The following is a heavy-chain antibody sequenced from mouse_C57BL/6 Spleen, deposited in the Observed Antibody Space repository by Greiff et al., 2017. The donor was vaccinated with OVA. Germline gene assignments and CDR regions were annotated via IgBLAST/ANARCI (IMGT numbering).Heavy chain of an antibody. Sequence: EVQGVESGGGLVKPGGSLKLSCAASGFTFSDYGMHWVRQAPEKGLAWVAYISSGSSTIYYADTVKGRFTISRDNAKNTLFLQMTSLSSEDAAVYYCARTPYGSRRGWYFDVWGTGTTVTVSS. V-gene: IGHV5-17*01. D-gene: IGHD1-1*01. J-gene: IGHJ1*03. CDR3: ARTPYGSRRGWYFDV. CDR2: ISSGSSTI. CDR1: GFTFSDYG.